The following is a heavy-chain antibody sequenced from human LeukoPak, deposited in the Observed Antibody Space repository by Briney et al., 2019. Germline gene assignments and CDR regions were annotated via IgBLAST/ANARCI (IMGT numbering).Heavy chain of an antibody. CDR2: FSDSGGNT. J-gene: IGHJ4*02. V-gene: IGHV3-23*01. CDR3: AKARDSSTWYLFDY. Sequence: GGSLRLSCAASGFTFSSYAMNWVRQAPGKGLEWVSTFSDSGGNTYYADSVKGRFTISRDNSKNTLYLQMNSLRAEDTAVYYCAKARDSSTWYLFDYWGQGTLVTVSS. D-gene: IGHD6-13*01. CDR1: GFTFSSYA.